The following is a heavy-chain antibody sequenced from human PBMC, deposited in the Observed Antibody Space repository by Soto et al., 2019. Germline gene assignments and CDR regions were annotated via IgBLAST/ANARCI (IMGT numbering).Heavy chain of an antibody. CDR3: ARDIWRELVQSRWFDP. Sequence: GASVKVSCKASGYTFTSYYMHWVRQAPGQGLEWMGIINPSGGSTSYAQKFQGRVTMTRDTSTSTVYMELSSLRSEDTAVYYCARDIWRELVQSRWFDPWGQGTLVTVSS. D-gene: IGHD6-13*01. J-gene: IGHJ5*02. V-gene: IGHV1-46*01. CDR1: GYTFTSYY. CDR2: INPSGGST.